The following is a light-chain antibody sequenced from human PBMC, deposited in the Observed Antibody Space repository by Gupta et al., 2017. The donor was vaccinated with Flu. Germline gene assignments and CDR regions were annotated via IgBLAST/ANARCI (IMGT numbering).Light chain of an antibody. J-gene: IGLJ3*02. CDR2: ENN. V-gene: IGLV1-51*01. Sequence: TISSTGNSSNLGSYYVCWCQQKPQPTPTLLIYENNIQRPGVPEGFSGAKYETTAALIITGVQAGDDADYYCCSCEGSRSRGVFGGGTKLTVL. CDR1: SSNLGSYY. CDR3: CSCEGSRSRGV.